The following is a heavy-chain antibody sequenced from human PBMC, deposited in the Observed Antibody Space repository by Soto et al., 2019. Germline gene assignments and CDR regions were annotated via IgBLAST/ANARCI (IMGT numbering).Heavy chain of an antibody. CDR3: AKDKGGRYCSRTSCLYSFDY. CDR2: ISDSGST. CDR1: GFTFTNAW. Sequence: GSLRLSCAASGFTFTNAWINWVRQAPGKGLEWVSTISDSGSTYYADSVKGRFTISRDNSKNTLYLEMNSLRAEDTAVYYCAKDKGGRYCSRTSCLYSFDYWGQGTLVTVSS. V-gene: IGHV3-23*01. D-gene: IGHD2-2*01. J-gene: IGHJ4*02.